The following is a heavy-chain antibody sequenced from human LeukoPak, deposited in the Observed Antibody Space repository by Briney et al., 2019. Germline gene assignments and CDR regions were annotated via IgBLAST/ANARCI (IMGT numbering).Heavy chain of an antibody. J-gene: IGHJ4*02. CDR1: GYTFIGHY. V-gene: IGHV1-46*01. Sequence: ASVKVSCKASGYTFIGHYMHWVRQAPGQGLEWMGIINPSGGSTSYAQKFQGRVTMTRDTSTSTVYMELSSLRSEDTAVYYCAKARTGDTGYWGQGTLVTVSS. CDR3: AKARTGDTGY. CDR2: INPSGGST. D-gene: IGHD7-27*01.